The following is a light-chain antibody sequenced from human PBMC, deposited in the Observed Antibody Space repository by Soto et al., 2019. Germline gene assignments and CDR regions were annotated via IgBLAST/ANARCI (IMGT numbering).Light chain of an antibody. CDR3: CSYAVIYIYV. CDR1: SSDVGGYNY. V-gene: IGLV2-11*01. CDR2: DVG. Sequence: QSALTQPRSVSGSPGQSVTISCTGTSSDVGGYNYVSWYQQHPGKAPKLMIYDVGKRPSGVPDRFSGSKSGNTASLTISGLQAEDEADYYCCSYAVIYIYVFGTGTKVTVL. J-gene: IGLJ1*01.